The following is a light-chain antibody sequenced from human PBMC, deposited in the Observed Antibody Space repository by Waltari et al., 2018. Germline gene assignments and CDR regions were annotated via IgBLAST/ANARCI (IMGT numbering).Light chain of an antibody. Sequence: EIVLTQSPATLSLPPGEGATLSCRASQSVDYYLAWYQQKPGQAPRLLIHDASNRASGVPARFSGRGSGTDFSLTISSLEPEDFAVYYCQQRRNWPITFGQGTRLEIK. V-gene: IGKV3-11*01. J-gene: IGKJ5*01. CDR2: DAS. CDR1: QSVDYY. CDR3: QQRRNWPIT.